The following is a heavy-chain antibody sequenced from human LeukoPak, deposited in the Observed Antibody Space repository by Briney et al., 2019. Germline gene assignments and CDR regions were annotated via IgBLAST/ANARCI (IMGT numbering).Heavy chain of an antibody. Sequence: PSETLSLTCTVSGGSISSYYWSWIRQPPGKGLEWIGYIYYSGSTNYNPSLKSRVTISVDTSKNQFSLKLSSVTAADTAVYYCARRTVTYSYASKTHAFDIWGQGTMVTVSS. V-gene: IGHV4-59*08. CDR2: IYYSGST. J-gene: IGHJ3*02. CDR3: ARRTVTYSYASKTHAFDI. CDR1: GGSISSYY. D-gene: IGHD5-18*01.